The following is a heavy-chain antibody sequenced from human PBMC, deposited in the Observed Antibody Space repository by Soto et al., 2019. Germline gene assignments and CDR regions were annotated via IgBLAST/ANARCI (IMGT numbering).Heavy chain of an antibody. D-gene: IGHD6-6*01. V-gene: IGHV4-30-4*01. CDR3: ARVRVWRSYGMDV. J-gene: IGHJ6*02. Sequence: SETLSLTCTVSGGSISSGDYYWSWIRQPPGKGLEWIGYIYYSGSTYYNPSLKSRVTISVDTSKDQFSLKLSSVTAADTAVYYCARVRVWRSYGMDVWGQGTTVTVSS. CDR1: GGSISSGDYY. CDR2: IYYSGST.